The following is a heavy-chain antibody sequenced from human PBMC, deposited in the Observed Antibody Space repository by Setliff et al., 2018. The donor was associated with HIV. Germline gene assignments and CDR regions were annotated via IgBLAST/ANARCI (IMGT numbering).Heavy chain of an antibody. D-gene: IGHD6-19*01. V-gene: IGHV4-59*08. CDR3: ARGSGGWYIDNWFDP. CDR1: NDSISTYY. CDR2: IYYSGST. Sequence: PSETLSLTCTVSNDSISTYYWSWVRQPPGKGLEWIGYIYYSGSTYQNPSLKSRGPISVDTSKNQFSLKLSSVTAADTAVYYCARGSGGWYIDNWFDPWGQGTLVTVSS. J-gene: IGHJ5*02.